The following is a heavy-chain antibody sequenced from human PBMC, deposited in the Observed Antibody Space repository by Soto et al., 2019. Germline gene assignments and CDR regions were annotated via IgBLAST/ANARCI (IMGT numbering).Heavy chain of an antibody. Sequence: GGSLRLSCAASGFTFSSYAMSWVRQAPGKGLEWVSAISGGGGSTYYADSVKGRFTISRDNSKNTLYLQMNSLRAEDTAVYYCAKSCCVGVPAAIDNWFDPWGQGTLVTVSS. CDR1: GFTFSSYA. D-gene: IGHD2-2*02. CDR3: AKSCCVGVPAAIDNWFDP. CDR2: ISGGGGST. J-gene: IGHJ5*02. V-gene: IGHV3-23*01.